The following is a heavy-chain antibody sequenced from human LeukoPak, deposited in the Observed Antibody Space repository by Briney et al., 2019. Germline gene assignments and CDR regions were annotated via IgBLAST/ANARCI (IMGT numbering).Heavy chain of an antibody. D-gene: IGHD3-9*01. CDR1: GGSISSSSYY. Sequence: SETLSLTCTVSGGSISSSSYYWGWIRQPPGKGLEWIGSIYYSGSTYYNPSLKSRVTISVDTSKNQFSLKLSSVTAADTAVYYCARGITYYDILTGCPTFIDYWGQGTLVTVSS. J-gene: IGHJ4*02. CDR2: IYYSGST. V-gene: IGHV4-39*07. CDR3: ARGITYYDILTGCPTFIDY.